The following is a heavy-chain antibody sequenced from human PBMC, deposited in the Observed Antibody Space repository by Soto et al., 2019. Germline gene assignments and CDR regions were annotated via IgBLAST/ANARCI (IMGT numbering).Heavy chain of an antibody. CDR2: MSYDGTTK. Sequence: QVQLVESGGGVVQPGRSLRLSCTASGFIFSNYVMYWVRQAPGKGLEWVAFMSYDGTTKSYADSVKGRFTISRDNSQNTLYLQMNSLRPEDTGVYYCARDVLWSRYFDYWGKGSLVTVSS. J-gene: IGHJ4*02. D-gene: IGHD3-10*01. CDR3: ARDVLWSRYFDY. V-gene: IGHV3-30-3*01. CDR1: GFIFSNYV.